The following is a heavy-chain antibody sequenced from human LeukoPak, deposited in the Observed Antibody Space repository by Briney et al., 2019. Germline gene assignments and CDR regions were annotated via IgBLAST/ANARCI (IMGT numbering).Heavy chain of an antibody. CDR3: AKDIGMGYCSGGSCYYGGVDH. CDR1: GFTFDDYA. Sequence: PGGSLRHSCAASGFTFDDYAMHWVRQAPGKGLEWVSGISWNSGSIGYADSVKGRFTISRDNAKNSLYLQMNSLRAEDTALYYCAKDIGMGYCSGGSCYYGGVDHWGQGTLVTVSS. V-gene: IGHV3-9*01. D-gene: IGHD2-15*01. CDR2: ISWNSGSI. J-gene: IGHJ4*02.